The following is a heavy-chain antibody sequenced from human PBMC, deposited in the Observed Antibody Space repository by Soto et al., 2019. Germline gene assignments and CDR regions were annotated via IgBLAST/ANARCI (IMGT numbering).Heavy chain of an antibody. CDR2: ISAHNGNT. CDR1: GYTFTSYG. J-gene: IGHJ4*02. Sequence: QVHLVQSGAEVKKPGASVKVSCKASGYTFTSYGITWVRQAPGQGLEWMGWISAHNGNTDYAQTLQGRVIVTRDTSTSAAYMELRSLRSDETAVYYCARGRYGDYWGQGALVTVSS. V-gene: IGHV1-18*01. CDR3: ARGRYGDY. D-gene: IGHD1-1*01.